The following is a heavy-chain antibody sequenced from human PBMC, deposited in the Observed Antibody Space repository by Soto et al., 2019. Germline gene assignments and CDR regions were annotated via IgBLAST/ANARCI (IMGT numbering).Heavy chain of an antibody. V-gene: IGHV4-61*01. J-gene: IGHJ6*02. Sequence: SETLSLTCTVSGGSINNGSYYWGWIRQPPGKGLEWIGYIYYSGSTNYNPSLKSRVTISVDTSKNQFSLKLSSVTAADTAVYYCARGNPYYDYVWGSYRRTSYYGMDVWGQGTTVTVSS. CDR3: ARGNPYYDYVWGSYRRTSYYGMDV. CDR1: GGSINNGSYY. CDR2: IYYSGST. D-gene: IGHD3-16*02.